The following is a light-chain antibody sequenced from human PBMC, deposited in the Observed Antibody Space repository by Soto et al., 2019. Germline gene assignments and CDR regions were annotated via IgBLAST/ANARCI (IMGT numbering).Light chain of an antibody. J-gene: IGLJ2*01. CDR2: DVR. CDR3: TSHTTTSPPVI. CDR1: SSDVGSFNF. V-gene: IGLV2-14*03. Sequence: QSALTQPASVSGSPGQSITISCTGTSSDVGSFNFFSWYQQHPGKAPKLMIYDVRHRPSGVSDRFSGSKSGNTASLTIYGLQAEDEADYYCTSHTTTSPPVIFCGGTKLTVL.